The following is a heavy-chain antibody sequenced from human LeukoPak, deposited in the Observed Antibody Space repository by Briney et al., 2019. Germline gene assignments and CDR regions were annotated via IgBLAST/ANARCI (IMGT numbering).Heavy chain of an antibody. Sequence: PGGSLRLSCAASGFTFSDYYMSWIRQTPGKGLEWISHISSSGKTIYYTDSVKGRFTISRDNAKNSLYLHMDSLRAEDTAVYYCARGAYSSGWAYFDHWGQGTLVTVSS. V-gene: IGHV3-11*04. J-gene: IGHJ4*02. CDR1: GFTFSDYY. D-gene: IGHD6-19*01. CDR2: ISSSGKTI. CDR3: ARGAYSSGWAYFDH.